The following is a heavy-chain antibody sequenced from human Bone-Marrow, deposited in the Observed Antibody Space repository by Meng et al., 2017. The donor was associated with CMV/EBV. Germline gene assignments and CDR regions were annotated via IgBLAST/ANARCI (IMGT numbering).Heavy chain of an antibody. V-gene: IGHV4-61*01. CDR2: IYYSGST. CDR3: ERVEMPGYSSGWFFDY. J-gene: IGHJ4*02. Sequence: SETLSLTCTVSGGSVSSGSYYWSWIRQPPGKGLEWIGYIYYSGSTNYNPSLKSRVTISVDTSKNQFSLKLSSVTASDTAVYYYERVEMPGYSSGWFFDYWGQGTLVTVSS. D-gene: IGHD6-19*01. CDR1: GGSVSSGSYY.